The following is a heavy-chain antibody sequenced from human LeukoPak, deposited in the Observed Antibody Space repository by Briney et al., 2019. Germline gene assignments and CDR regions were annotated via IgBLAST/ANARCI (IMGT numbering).Heavy chain of an antibody. CDR3: AKGRNEDGDAALNY. V-gene: IGHV3-23*01. J-gene: IGHJ4*02. CDR2: FSGSGGNT. D-gene: IGHD4-17*01. Sequence: GVSERLFCAASGFIFISCAMSCVRGAPGEGLEGFSSFSGSGGNTFYADSVKGRFTISRDNSKNTLYLQMNSLRAEDTAAYHCAKGRNEDGDAALNYWGQGTLVTVSS. CDR1: GFIFISCA.